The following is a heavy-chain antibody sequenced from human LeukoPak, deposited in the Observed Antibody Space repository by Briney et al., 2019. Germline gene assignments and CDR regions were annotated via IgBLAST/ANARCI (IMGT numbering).Heavy chain of an antibody. Sequence: GGSLRLSCAASGFRFSSYDMNWVRQAPGKGLEWVSYISSSGTTIYYADSVKGRFTISRDNAQNSLYLHMNSLRAEDTAVYYCARDHYYDSTFDYWGQGTLGTVSS. D-gene: IGHD3-22*01. J-gene: IGHJ4*02. CDR3: ARDHYYDSTFDY. V-gene: IGHV3-48*03. CDR2: ISSSGTTI. CDR1: GFRFSSYD.